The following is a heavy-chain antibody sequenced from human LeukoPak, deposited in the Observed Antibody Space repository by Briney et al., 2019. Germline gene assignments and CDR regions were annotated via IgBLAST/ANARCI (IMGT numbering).Heavy chain of an antibody. CDR2: VSSSGS. J-gene: IGHJ4*02. CDR1: GGSISTHL. V-gene: IGHV4-4*07. Sequence: SETLSLTCTVSGGSISTHLWSWVRQPAGKGLEWIGRVSSSGSTMSVDMSKNQFTLNLISVTAADTAVYYCARDSQTSVWSGYYTDPLFDYWGQGTLVTVSS. D-gene: IGHD3-3*01. CDR3: ARDSQTSVWSGYYTDPLFDY.